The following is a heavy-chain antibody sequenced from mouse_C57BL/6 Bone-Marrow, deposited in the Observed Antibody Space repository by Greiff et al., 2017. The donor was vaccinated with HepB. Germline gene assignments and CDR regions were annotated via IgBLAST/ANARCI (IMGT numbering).Heavy chain of an antibody. CDR3: ASLYSNYRAWFAY. Sequence: EVKLEESGGGLVKPGGSLKLSCAASGFTFSSYTMSWVRQTPEKRLEWVATISGGGDNTYYPDSVKGRFTISRDNAKNTLYLQMSSLRSEDTALYYCASLYSNYRAWFAYWGQGTLVTVSA. V-gene: IGHV5-9*01. D-gene: IGHD2-5*01. J-gene: IGHJ3*01. CDR1: GFTFSSYT. CDR2: ISGGGDNT.